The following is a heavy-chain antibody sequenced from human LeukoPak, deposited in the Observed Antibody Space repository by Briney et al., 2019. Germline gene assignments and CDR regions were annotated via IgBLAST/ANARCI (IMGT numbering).Heavy chain of an antibody. J-gene: IGHJ1*01. CDR2: ISYDGNNK. Sequence: PGGSLRLSCAASGFTFSNYGMHWVRQAPGKGLEWVTVISYDGNNKYYADSVKGRFTISRDNSKNTLYLQMNSLRAEDTAMYYCAKDTPTDDSGRGGYFQHWGQGTLVTVSS. V-gene: IGHV3-30*18. D-gene: IGHD1-26*01. CDR1: GFTFSNYG. CDR3: AKDTPTDDSGRGGYFQH.